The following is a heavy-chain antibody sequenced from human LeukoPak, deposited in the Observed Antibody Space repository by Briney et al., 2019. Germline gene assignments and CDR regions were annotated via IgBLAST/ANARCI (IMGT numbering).Heavy chain of an antibody. Sequence: GGSLRLSCAASGFTFSTYWMSWVRQAPGKGLEWVANIKQDGSEKYYVDSVKGRFTISRDNAKNLLYLQMNSLRAEDTAVYYCAKVAARPYMDVWGKGTTVTVSS. CDR3: AKVAARPYMDV. V-gene: IGHV3-7*03. D-gene: IGHD6-6*01. J-gene: IGHJ6*03. CDR2: IKQDGSEK. CDR1: GFTFSTYW.